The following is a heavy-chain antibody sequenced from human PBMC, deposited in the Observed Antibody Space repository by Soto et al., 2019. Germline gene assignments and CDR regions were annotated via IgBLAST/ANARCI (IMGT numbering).Heavy chain of an antibody. D-gene: IGHD2-15*01. Sequence: QVQLVESGGGVVQPGRSLRLSCAASGFTFSNFRMHWVRQAPGKGLEWVAVVSNDGSNGYYADSVKGRFTISRDNSNNTMYLQIHSLSAEDTAVYYCAKDRSLGYRSGGVGYYCYGMDVWGQGTTVSVSS. J-gene: IGHJ6*02. CDR2: VSNDGSNG. CDR1: GFTFSNFR. CDR3: AKDRSLGYRSGGVGYYCYGMDV. V-gene: IGHV3-30*18.